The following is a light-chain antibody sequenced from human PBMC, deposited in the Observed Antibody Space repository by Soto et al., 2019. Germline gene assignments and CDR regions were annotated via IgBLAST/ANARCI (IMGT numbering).Light chain of an antibody. J-gene: IGKJ1*01. CDR1: QTINNR. CDR3: QQYENYYT. CDR2: QAS. Sequence: DILMTQSPSTLSASVGDRVTITCRASQTINNRLAWYQLKPGKAPKLLIYQASTLETGAPSRFSGGGSGTEFTLTISSLQPDDFATYSCQQYENYYTFGQGTKVDI. V-gene: IGKV1-5*03.